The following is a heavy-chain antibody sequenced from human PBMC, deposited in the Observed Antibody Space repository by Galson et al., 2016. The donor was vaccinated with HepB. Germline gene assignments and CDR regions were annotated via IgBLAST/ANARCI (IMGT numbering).Heavy chain of an antibody. CDR2: FIPMFGTT. CDR1: GGTFSNFA. Sequence: SVKVSCKASGGTFSNFAITWLRQAPGQGLEWMGGFIPMFGTTDYAQKFQGRVTFSADKSTTTAYMEVSSLRSEDTAVYYCARVKGGYDILTANDYWGQGTLVIVSS. CDR3: ARVKGGYDILTANDY. D-gene: IGHD3-9*01. J-gene: IGHJ4*02. V-gene: IGHV1-69*06.